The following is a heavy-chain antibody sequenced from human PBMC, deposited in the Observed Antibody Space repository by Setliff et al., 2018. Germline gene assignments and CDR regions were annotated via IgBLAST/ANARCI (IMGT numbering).Heavy chain of an antibody. D-gene: IGHD6-19*01. CDR3: AFNSGWYGYYFDY. CDR2: INTGNDNT. V-gene: IGHV1-3*04. CDR1: GYTFTSHA. J-gene: IGHJ4*02. Sequence: GASVKVSCKASGYTFTSHAMHWVRQAPGQRLEWMGWINTGNDNTKYSQKFQGRVTMTEDTSTDTAYMELSSLRSEDTAVYYCAFNSGWYGYYFDYWGQGTLVTVSS.